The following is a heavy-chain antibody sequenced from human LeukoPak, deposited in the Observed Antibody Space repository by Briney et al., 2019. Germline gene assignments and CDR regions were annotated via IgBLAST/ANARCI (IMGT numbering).Heavy chain of an antibody. D-gene: IGHD2-2*01. J-gene: IGHJ3*02. Sequence: SETLSLTCTVSGGSISSGDYYWSWIRQPPGKGLEWIGYIYYSGSTYYNPSLKSRVTISVDTSKNQFSLKLSSVTAADTAVYYCAKQYCSSTSCYPDDAFDIWGQGTMVTVSS. CDR3: AKQYCSSTSCYPDDAFDI. CDR1: GGSISSGDYY. V-gene: IGHV4-30-4*08. CDR2: IYYSGST.